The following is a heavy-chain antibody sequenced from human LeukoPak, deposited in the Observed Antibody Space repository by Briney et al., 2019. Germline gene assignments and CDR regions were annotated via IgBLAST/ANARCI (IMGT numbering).Heavy chain of an antibody. CDR2: ISGDGGHT. CDR1: GFTFSSYA. J-gene: IGHJ4*02. V-gene: IGHV3-23*01. CDR3: ARVRAYTYGYDFDY. Sequence: PGGSLRLSCAASGFTFSSYAMSWVRQAPGKGLEWVSAISGDGGHTYYADSVKGRFTISRDSSKNTLYVHMNSLRTEDTAVYFCARVRAYTYGYDFDYWGQGTLVTVSS. D-gene: IGHD5-18*01.